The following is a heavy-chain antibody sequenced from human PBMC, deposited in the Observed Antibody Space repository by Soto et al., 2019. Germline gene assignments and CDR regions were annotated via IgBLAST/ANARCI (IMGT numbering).Heavy chain of an antibody. J-gene: IGHJ6*02. V-gene: IGHV1-69*13. Sequence: SVKVSCKASGGTFSSYAISWVRQAPGQGLEWMGGIIPIFGTANYAQKFQGRVTITADESTSTAYMELSSLRSEDTAVYYCARGDCGGDCYRGRYSMDVWGQGTTVTVSS. CDR3: ARGDCGGDCYRGRYSMDV. CDR1: GGTFSSYA. D-gene: IGHD2-21*02. CDR2: IIPIFGTA.